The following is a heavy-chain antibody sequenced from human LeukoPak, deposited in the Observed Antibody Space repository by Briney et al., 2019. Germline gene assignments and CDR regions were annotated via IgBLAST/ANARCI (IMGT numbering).Heavy chain of an antibody. CDR1: GFTFSSYE. CDR3: ARGSYCSSTSCYLGREDY. Sequence: GGPLRLSCAASGFTFSSYEMNWVRQAPGKGLEWVSYISSSASTIYYADSVKGRFTIFRDNAKNSLYLQMNSLRAEDTAVYYCARGSYCSSTSCYLGREDYWGQGTLVTVSS. V-gene: IGHV3-48*03. J-gene: IGHJ4*02. D-gene: IGHD2-2*01. CDR2: ISSSASTI.